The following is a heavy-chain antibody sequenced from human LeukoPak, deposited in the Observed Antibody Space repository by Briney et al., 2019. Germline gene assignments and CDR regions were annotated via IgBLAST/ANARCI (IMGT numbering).Heavy chain of an antibody. J-gene: IGHJ6*02. Sequence: ASVKVPCKASGYTFTSYGISWVRQAPGQGLEWMGWISAYNGNTNYAQKLQGRVTMTTDTSTSTAYMELRSLRSDDTAVYYCARHVVLYYYDSYYYYGMDVWGQGTTVTVSS. D-gene: IGHD3-22*01. CDR2: ISAYNGNT. CDR1: GYTFTSYG. CDR3: ARHVVLYYYDSYYYYGMDV. V-gene: IGHV1-18*01.